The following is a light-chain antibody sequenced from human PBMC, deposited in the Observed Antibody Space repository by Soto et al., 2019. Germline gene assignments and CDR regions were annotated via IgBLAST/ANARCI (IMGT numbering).Light chain of an antibody. J-gene: IGKJ2*01. V-gene: IGKV3-15*01. Sequence: EIVMTQSPATLSVSPGERATLSCGASQSITTKLAWYQQKPGQAPRLLIYDASARATGIPARFSGSGSGTEFTLTISSLQSEDFAVYYCQQYKNWPYAFGQGIKLEIK. CDR3: QQYKNWPYA. CDR2: DAS. CDR1: QSITTK.